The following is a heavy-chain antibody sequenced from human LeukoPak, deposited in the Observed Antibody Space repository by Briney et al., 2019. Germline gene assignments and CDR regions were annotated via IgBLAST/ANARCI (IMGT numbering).Heavy chain of an antibody. CDR2: INSDGSST. D-gene: IGHD3-22*01. CDR3: AKAEYYYDSSGYGGFWFDP. J-gene: IGHJ5*02. CDR1: GFTFSSYW. V-gene: IGHV3-74*01. Sequence: GGSLRLSCAASGFTFSSYWMHWVRQAPGKGLVWVSRINSDGSSTSYADSVKGRFTISRDNSKNTLYLQMNSLRAEDTAVYYCAKAEYYYDSSGYGGFWFDPWGQGTLVTVSS.